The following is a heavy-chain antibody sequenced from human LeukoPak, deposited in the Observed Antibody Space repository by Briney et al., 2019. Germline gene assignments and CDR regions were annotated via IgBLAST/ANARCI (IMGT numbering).Heavy chain of an antibody. CDR3: ARDQAAGYYYYGMDV. Sequence: GASVTVSCKASGYTFTGYYMHWVRQAPGQGLEWMGWINPNSGGTNYAQKFQGWVTMTRDTSISTAYMELSRLRSDDTAVYYCARDQAAGYYYYGMDVWGQGTTVTVSS. CDR2: INPNSGGT. D-gene: IGHD6-13*01. J-gene: IGHJ6*02. V-gene: IGHV1-2*04. CDR1: GYTFTGYY.